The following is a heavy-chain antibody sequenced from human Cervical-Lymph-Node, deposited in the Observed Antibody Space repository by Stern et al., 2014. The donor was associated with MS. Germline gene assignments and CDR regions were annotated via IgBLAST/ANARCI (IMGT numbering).Heavy chain of an antibody. V-gene: IGHV4-4*02. CDR3: ARAYSSAVAFDI. Sequence: HVHLQESGPGLVKPSGTLSLNCAVSGGSISSSNWWSWVRQPPGKGLERMGEIYHSGSTNYTPPLKSRVTISVDKSKNQFSLKLSSVTAADTAVYYCARAYSSAVAFDIWGQGTMVTVSS. CDR2: IYHSGST. D-gene: IGHD6-19*01. J-gene: IGHJ3*02. CDR1: GGSISSSNW.